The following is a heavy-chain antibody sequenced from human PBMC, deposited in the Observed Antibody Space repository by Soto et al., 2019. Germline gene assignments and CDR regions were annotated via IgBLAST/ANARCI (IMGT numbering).Heavy chain of an antibody. CDR3: ARDRSYYYYMDV. CDR2: IWYDGSNK. J-gene: IGHJ6*03. CDR1: GFTFSSYG. Sequence: GGALRLSCAASGFTFSSYGMDWVRHAPGKGLEWVAVIWYDGSNKYYADSVKGRFTISRDNSKNTLYLQMNSLRAEDTAVYYCARDRSYYYYMDVWGKGTTVTVSS. V-gene: IGHV3-33*01.